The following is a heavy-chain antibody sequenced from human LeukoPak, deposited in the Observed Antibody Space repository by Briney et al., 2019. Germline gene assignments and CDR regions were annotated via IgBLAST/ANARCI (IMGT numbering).Heavy chain of an antibody. CDR2: IRYDGSNK. Sequence: GGSLRLSCAASGFTFSSYGMHWVRQAPGKGLEWVAFIRYDGSNKYYADSVKGRFAISRDNSKNTLYLQMNSLRAEDTAVYYCARDRRQGTVTTARTYWYFDLWGRGTLVTASS. D-gene: IGHD4-17*01. J-gene: IGHJ2*01. CDR3: ARDRRQGTVTTARTYWYFDL. CDR1: GFTFSSYG. V-gene: IGHV3-30*02.